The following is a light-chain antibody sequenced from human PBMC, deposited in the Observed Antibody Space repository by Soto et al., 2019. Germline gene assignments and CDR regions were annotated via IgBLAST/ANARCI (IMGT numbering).Light chain of an antibody. V-gene: IGKV3-20*01. CDR3: QLLT. CDR1: QSISSGF. CDR2: GAS. Sequence: EIVLTQSPGTLSLSPGERATLSCRASQSISSGFLAWYQQKPGQAPGLLIHGASSRATGIPDRFSGSGSGTDFTLTISRLEPEDFAVYYCQLLTFGGGTKVEIK. J-gene: IGKJ4*01.